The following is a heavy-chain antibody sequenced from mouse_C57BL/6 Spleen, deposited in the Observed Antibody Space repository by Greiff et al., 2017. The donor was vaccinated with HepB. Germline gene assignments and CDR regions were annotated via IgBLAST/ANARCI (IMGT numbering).Heavy chain of an antibody. J-gene: IGHJ1*03. V-gene: IGHV1-50*01. CDR3: ARKVWYFDV. CDR2: IDPSDSYT. CDR1: GYTFTSYW. Sequence: VQLQQSGAELVKPGASVKLSCKASGYTFTSYWMQWVKQRPGQGLEWIGEIDPSDSYTNYNQKFKGKATLTVDKSSSTAYMQLSSLTSEDSAVYYCARKVWYFDVWGTGTTVTVSS.